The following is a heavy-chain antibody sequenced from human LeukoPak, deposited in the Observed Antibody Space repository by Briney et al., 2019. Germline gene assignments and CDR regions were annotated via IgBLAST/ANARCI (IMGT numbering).Heavy chain of an antibody. CDR2: FDPEDGET. V-gene: IGHV1-24*01. Sequence: ASVKVSCKVSGYTLTELSMHWVRQAPGKGLEWMGGFDPEDGETIYAQKFQGRATMTEDTSTDTAYMELSSLRSEDTAVYYCATGRYSSSWYTGPHNWFDPWGQGTLVTASS. CDR3: ATGRYSSSWYTGPHNWFDP. J-gene: IGHJ5*02. CDR1: GYTLTELS. D-gene: IGHD6-13*01.